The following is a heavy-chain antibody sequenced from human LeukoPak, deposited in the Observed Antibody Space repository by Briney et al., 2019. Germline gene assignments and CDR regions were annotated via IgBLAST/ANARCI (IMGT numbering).Heavy chain of an antibody. Sequence: PGGSLRLSCAVSGFTFSNYWMHWIRQAPGKGLVWVSRIDSDASSTTYADSVKGRFTTSRDNAKNTVFLQMNSLRAEDTAVYYCARVYCSGTSCYVGVYYFDYWGQGTLVTVSS. V-gene: IGHV3-74*01. CDR3: ARVYCSGTSCYVGVYYFDY. CDR2: IDSDASST. CDR1: GFTFSNYW. J-gene: IGHJ4*02. D-gene: IGHD2-2*01.